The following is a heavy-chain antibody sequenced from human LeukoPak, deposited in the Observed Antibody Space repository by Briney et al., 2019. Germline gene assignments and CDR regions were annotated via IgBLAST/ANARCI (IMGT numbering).Heavy chain of an antibody. CDR2: INHSGST. V-gene: IGHV4-30-2*01. CDR1: GGSISSGGYY. Sequence: SQTLSLTCTVSGGSISSGGYYWSWIRQPPGKGLEWIGEINHSGSTNYNPSLKSRVTISVDTSKNQFSLKLSSVTAADTAVYYCARGGRGSGSYYNSTFYYYYGMDVWGQGTTVTVSS. D-gene: IGHD3-10*01. J-gene: IGHJ6*02. CDR3: ARGGRGSGSYYNSTFYYYYGMDV.